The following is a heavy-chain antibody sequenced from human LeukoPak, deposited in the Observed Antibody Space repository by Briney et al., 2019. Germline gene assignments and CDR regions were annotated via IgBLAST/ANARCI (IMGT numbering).Heavy chain of an antibody. D-gene: IGHD3-16*02. V-gene: IGHV3-7*05. CDR1: GFTFSSHW. CDR2: IKEDGSEK. CDR3: ARVTYDYVWGSYRGREFDY. J-gene: IGHJ4*02. Sequence: GGSLRLSCAASGFTFSSHWMSWVRQAPGKGLEWVANIKEDGSEKYYVDSVKGQFTISRDNAKNSLYLQMNSLRAEDTAVYYCARVTYDYVWGSYRGREFDYWGQGTLVTVSS.